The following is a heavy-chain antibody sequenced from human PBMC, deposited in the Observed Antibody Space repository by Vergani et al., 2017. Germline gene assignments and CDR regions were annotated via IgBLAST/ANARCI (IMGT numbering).Heavy chain of an antibody. Sequence: QMQLQESGPRLVKPLQTLSLTCTVFGGSFSTGCQSWAWLRKVAGKGLEWIGRIYTSGSTNYNPFIRSRALMSVDASKKQFSLKLTSVAAADTAVYYCARDGGEYDKESLDVWGQGTKVTVTS. D-gene: IGHD2-21*01. CDR2: IYTSGST. J-gene: IGHJ3*01. CDR1: GGSFSTGCQS. CDR3: ARDGGEYDKESLDV. V-gene: IGHV4-61*02.